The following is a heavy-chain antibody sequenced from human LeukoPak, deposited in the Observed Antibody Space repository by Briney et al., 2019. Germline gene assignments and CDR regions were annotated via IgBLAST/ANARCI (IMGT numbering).Heavy chain of an antibody. CDR2: INPNSGGT. V-gene: IGHV1-2*02. CDR1: GYTFTGYY. D-gene: IGHD3-9*01. J-gene: IGHJ6*02. Sequence: ASVKVSCKASGYTFTGYYMHWVRQAPGQGLERMGWINPNSGGTNYAQKFQGRVTMTRDTSISTAYMELSRLRSDDTAVYYCAGNDYDILTGSPGYYGMDVWGQGTTVTVSS. CDR3: AGNDYDILTGSPGYYGMDV.